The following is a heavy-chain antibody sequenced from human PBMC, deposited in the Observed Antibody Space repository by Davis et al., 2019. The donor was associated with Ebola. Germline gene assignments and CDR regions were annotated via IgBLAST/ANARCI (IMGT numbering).Heavy chain of an antibody. J-gene: IGHJ4*02. D-gene: IGHD1-7*01. Sequence: PSETLSLTCVVSGGSVSSSNWWSWVRQSPGKGLEWIGEIYHTGSTNSNPSIKGRLTMSVHKSKNQYSLKLTSVTAENTAVYYCSTLLRSTPRPRTNYWGQGLLVTVSS. CDR3: STLLRSTPRPRTNY. V-gene: IGHV4-4*02. CDR2: IYHTGST. CDR1: GGSVSSSNW.